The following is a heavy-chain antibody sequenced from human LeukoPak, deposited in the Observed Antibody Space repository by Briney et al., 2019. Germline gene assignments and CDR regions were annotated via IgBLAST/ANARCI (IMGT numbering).Heavy chain of an antibody. J-gene: IGHJ4*02. CDR1: GDSMNTYH. Sequence: SETLSLTCTVSGDSMNTYHWAWIRQPAGKGLEWIGRLHVSGNTNFNPSLKSRVSISVDKSKKQFSLKMTSATAADTAVYFCARDPFRSSLESWGQGILVTVSS. CDR2: LHVSGNT. D-gene: IGHD3-3*01. V-gene: IGHV4-4*07. CDR3: ARDPFRSSLES.